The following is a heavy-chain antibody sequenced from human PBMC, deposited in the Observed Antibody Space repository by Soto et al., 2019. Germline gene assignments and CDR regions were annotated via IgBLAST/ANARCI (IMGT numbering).Heavy chain of an antibody. CDR1: GGSFSDYY. D-gene: IGHD5-12*01. J-gene: IGHJ5*02. Sequence: SGTLALTCAVYGGSFSDYYWSWIRQSPKKGLEWIGEIDHIGITNYNPSLKSRVAMSIDTSKNQFSLKLTSVTAADTAVYYCARGKGYSGYDYFDPWGQGTLVTVSS. CDR3: ARGKGYSGYDYFDP. CDR2: IDHIGIT. V-gene: IGHV4-34*01.